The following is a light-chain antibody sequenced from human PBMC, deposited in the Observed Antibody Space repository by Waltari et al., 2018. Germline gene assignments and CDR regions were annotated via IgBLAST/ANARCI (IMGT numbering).Light chain of an antibody. Sequence: QSVLTQPPSASGTPGQRVTISCSGSNSNIGTNGVNWYQQVPGTAPKLLIYNNNDRASAVPDRFSASKSGTSASLAISGLQSEDEANYYCGAWDDSPNVVVFGGGTTLTVL. CDR2: NNN. V-gene: IGLV1-44*01. CDR1: NSNIGTNG. CDR3: GAWDDSPNVVV. J-gene: IGLJ2*01.